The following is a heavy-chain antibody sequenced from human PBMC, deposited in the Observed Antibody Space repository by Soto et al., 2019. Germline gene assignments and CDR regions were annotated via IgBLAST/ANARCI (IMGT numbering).Heavy chain of an antibody. V-gene: IGHV1-3*01. CDR2: INAGNGNT. D-gene: IGHD6-6*01. CDR3: ARVGWEAARPFDYYYYYGMDV. CDR1: GYTFTSYA. Sequence: GASVKVSCKASGYTFTSYAMRWVRQAPGQRLEWMGWINAGNGNTKYSQKFQGRVTITRDTSASTAYMELSSLRSEDTAVYYCARVGWEAARPFDYYYYYGMDVWGQGTTVTVSS. J-gene: IGHJ6*02.